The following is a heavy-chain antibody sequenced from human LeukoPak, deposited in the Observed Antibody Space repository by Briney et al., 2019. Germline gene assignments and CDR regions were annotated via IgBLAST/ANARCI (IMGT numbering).Heavy chain of an antibody. CDR1: GFTFSSYS. V-gene: IGHV3-21*01. Sequence: GGSLRLSCAASGFTFSSYSMNWVRQAPGKGLEWVSSISSSSSYIYYADSVKGRFTISRDNAKNSLYLQMNSLRAEDTAVYYCARSDILTPVDVWGKGTTVTVSS. J-gene: IGHJ6*04. D-gene: IGHD3-9*01. CDR3: ARSDILTPVDV. CDR2: ISSSSSYI.